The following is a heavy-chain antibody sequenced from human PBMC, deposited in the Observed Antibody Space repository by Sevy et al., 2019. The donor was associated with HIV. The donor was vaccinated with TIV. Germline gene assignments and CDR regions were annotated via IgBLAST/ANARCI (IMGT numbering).Heavy chain of an antibody. J-gene: IGHJ4*02. CDR2: IYTSGST. CDR1: GGSISSYY. CDR3: ARDLFEYSSSSHYFDY. D-gene: IGHD6-6*01. V-gene: IGHV4-4*07. Sequence: SETLSLTCTVSGGSISSYYWSWIRQPAGKGLEWIGRIYTSGSTNYNPSLKSRVTMSVDTSKNQFSLKLSSVTAADTDVYYCARDLFEYSSSSHYFDYWGQGTLVTVSS.